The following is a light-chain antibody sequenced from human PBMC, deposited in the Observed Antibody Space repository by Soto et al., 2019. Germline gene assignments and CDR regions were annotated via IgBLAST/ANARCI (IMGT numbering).Light chain of an antibody. V-gene: IGKV3-11*01. J-gene: IGKJ2*01. Sequence: EIVLTQSPATPSLSPGESATLSCRASQSVGVYVAWYQHQPGQAPMLLIYDSSHRATGIPARFSGSGSGTVFTLIISSLEPEDVAVYYRLQRSSWPYTFGQGTKLEIK. CDR1: QSVGVY. CDR3: LQRSSWPYT. CDR2: DSS.